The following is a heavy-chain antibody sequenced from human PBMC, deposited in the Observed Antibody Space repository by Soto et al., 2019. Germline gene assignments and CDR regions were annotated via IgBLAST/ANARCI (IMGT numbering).Heavy chain of an antibody. CDR2: IFHDGTA. Sequence: SETLSLTCAVSGVSISSGNWWTWVRQSPQRGLEYIGEIFHDGTANYYPSFERRVAISVDTSKNQFSLKLTSVTAADTAIYFCARLVYDTRLNYMYFDFWGQGTLVTVPS. CDR3: ARLVYDTRLNYMYFDF. V-gene: IGHV4-4*02. D-gene: IGHD3-10*01. CDR1: GVSISSGNW. J-gene: IGHJ4*02.